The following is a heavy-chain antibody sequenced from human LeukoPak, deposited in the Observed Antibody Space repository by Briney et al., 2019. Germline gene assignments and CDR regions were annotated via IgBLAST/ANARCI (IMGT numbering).Heavy chain of an antibody. CDR1: GFTFSSYG. V-gene: IGHV3-30*12. CDR2: ISYDGSNK. J-gene: IGHJ4*02. Sequence: GGSLRLSCAASGFTFSSYGMHWVRQAPGKGLEWVAVISYDGSNKYYADSVKGRFTISRDNSKNTLYLQMNSLRAEDTAVYYCAKDHRYSSSPPHFDYWGQGTLVTVSS. CDR3: AKDHRYSSSPPHFDY. D-gene: IGHD6-6*01.